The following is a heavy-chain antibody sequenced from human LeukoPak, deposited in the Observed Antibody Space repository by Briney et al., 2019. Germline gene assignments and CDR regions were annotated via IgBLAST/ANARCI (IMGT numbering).Heavy chain of an antibody. J-gene: IGHJ4*02. CDR2: IRYDGDNK. D-gene: IGHD4-17*01. Sequence: GGSLRLSCAASGFTFSSYGMHWVRQAPGKGLEWVSFIRYDGDNKYYADSVKGRFTISRDNSKNTLYLQMNSLRAEDTAVYYCVKDPYGDYLRYFDYWGQGTLVTVSS. CDR3: VKDPYGDYLRYFDY. CDR1: GFTFSSYG. V-gene: IGHV3-30*02.